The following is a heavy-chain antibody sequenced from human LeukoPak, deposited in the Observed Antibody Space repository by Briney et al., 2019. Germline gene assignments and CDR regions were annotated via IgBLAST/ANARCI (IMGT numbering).Heavy chain of an antibody. J-gene: IGHJ4*02. V-gene: IGHV1-2*02. Sequence: ASVKVSCKASGYTFTGYYMHWVRQAPGQGLEWMGWINPNSGGTNYAQKFQGRVTMTRDTSISTAYTELSRLRSDDTAVYYCARDLTGQWLSLTVGYYFDYWGQGTLVTVSS. CDR2: INPNSGGT. CDR3: ARDLTGQWLSLTVGYYFDY. D-gene: IGHD6-19*01. CDR1: GYTFTGYY.